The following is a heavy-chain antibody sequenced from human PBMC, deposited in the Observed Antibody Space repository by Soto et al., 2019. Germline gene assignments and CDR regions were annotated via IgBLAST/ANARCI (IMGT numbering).Heavy chain of an antibody. CDR1: GFTFSSYS. CDR2: ISSSSTI. J-gene: IGHJ4*02. CDR3: AKVPYPMVRGVIPFDY. D-gene: IGHD3-10*01. Sequence: PGGSLRLSCAASGFTFSSYSMNWVRQAPGKGLEWVSCISSSSTIYSAASVKGRFTISRDNAKNSLFLQMNSLRDEDTAVYYCAKVPYPMVRGVIPFDYWGQGTLVNVS. V-gene: IGHV3-48*02.